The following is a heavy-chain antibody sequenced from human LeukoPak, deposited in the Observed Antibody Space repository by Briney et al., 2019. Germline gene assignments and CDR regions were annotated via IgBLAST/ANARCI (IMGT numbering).Heavy chain of an antibody. V-gene: IGHV4-34*01. CDR3: ARDGDFWSGWLFDS. J-gene: IGHJ4*02. D-gene: IGHD3-3*01. Sequence: SETLSLTCAVYGGSFSGYYWSWIRQPPGKGLEWIGEINHSGSTNYNPSLKSRVTISVDTSKNQFSLKLSSVTAADTAVYYCARDGDFWSGWLFDSWGQGTLVTVSS. CDR1: GGSFSGYY. CDR2: INHSGST.